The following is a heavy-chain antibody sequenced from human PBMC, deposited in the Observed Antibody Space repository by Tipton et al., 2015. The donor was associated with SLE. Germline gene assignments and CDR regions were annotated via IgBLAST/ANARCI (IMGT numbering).Heavy chain of an antibody. CDR1: GFTVSSNY. J-gene: IGHJ4*02. Sequence: SLRLSCAASGFTVSSNYMSWVRQAPGKGLEWVSLIYSGGGTHYADSVKGRFTISRDNSKNTLYLQMNSLRAADTAVYYCARADRDGDYIDYWGQGTLVTVSP. V-gene: IGHV3-66*02. D-gene: IGHD4-17*01. CDR2: IYSGGGT. CDR3: ARADRDGDYIDY.